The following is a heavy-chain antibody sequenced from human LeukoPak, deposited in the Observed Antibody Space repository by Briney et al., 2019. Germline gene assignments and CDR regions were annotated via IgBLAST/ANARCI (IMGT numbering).Heavy chain of an antibody. CDR1: GYTFTSYY. V-gene: IGHV1-2*02. J-gene: IGHJ6*03. D-gene: IGHD6-13*01. Sequence: ASVKVSCKASGYTFTSYYMHWVRQAPGQGLEWMGWINPNSGGTNYAQKFQGRVTMTRDTSISTAYMELSRLRSDDTAVYYCARDRSSSWYDPYYYYMDVWGKGTTVTISS. CDR2: INPNSGGT. CDR3: ARDRSSSWYDPYYYYMDV.